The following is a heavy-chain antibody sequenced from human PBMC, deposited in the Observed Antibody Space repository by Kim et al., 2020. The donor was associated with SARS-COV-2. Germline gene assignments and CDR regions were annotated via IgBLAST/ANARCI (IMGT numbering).Heavy chain of an antibody. V-gene: IGHV3-23*01. D-gene: IGHD3-22*01. Sequence: GGSLRLSCAASGFTFSSYAMSWVRQVPGKGLELVPAISGSGCSTYYADSVKGRLTTSRDNSKNTLYLQMNSLRAEYTAVYDCAQVTYDSSGYYNGFDAF. CDR1: GFTFSSYA. CDR2: ISGSGCST. CDR3: AQVTYDSSGYYNGFDAF. J-gene: IGHJ3*01.